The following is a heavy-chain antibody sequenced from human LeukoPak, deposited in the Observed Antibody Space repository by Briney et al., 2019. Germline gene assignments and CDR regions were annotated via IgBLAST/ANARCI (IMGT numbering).Heavy chain of an antibody. Sequence: ASVTVSCKASGYTFTSYDINWVRQAPGQGLEWMGWMNPNSGNTGYAQKFQGRVTMTRNTSISTAYMELSSLRSEDTAVYYCATLDSSGYLPLGYWGQGTLVTVSS. CDR1: GYTFTSYD. CDR3: ATLDSSGYLPLGY. D-gene: IGHD3-22*01. V-gene: IGHV1-8*01. J-gene: IGHJ4*02. CDR2: MNPNSGNT.